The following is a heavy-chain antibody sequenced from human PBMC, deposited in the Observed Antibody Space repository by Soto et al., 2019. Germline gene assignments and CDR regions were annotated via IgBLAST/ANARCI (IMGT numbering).Heavy chain of an antibody. D-gene: IGHD5-12*01. CDR3: ARDPVDGYAFFDY. Sequence: SETLSLTCTVSGGSLSSYYWIWIRQPPGKGVEWIGSFYNSGSPNYNPSLKSRVTISLDMSERQSSLKLTSVTAADTAVYWCARDPVDGYAFFDYWGQGALVTVSS. J-gene: IGHJ4*02. V-gene: IGHV4-59*01. CDR2: FYNSGSP. CDR1: GGSLSSYY.